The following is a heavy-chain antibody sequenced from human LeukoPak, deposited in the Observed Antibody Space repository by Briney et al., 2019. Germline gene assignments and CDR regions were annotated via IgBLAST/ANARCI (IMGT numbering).Heavy chain of an antibody. V-gene: IGHV3-30*02. J-gene: IGHJ4*02. CDR2: IRYDGSNK. D-gene: IGHD1-1*01. Sequence: GGSLRLSCAASGFTFSSYGMHWVRQAPGKGLEWVAFIRYDGSNKYYADSVKGRFTISRDNTKNTLYLQMNSLRAEDTAVYYCAKDQLEPNPRVFDYWGQGTLVTVSS. CDR3: AKDQLEPNPRVFDY. CDR1: GFTFSSYG.